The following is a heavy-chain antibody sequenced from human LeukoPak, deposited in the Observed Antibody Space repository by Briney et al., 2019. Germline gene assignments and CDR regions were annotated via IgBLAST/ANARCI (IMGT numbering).Heavy chain of an antibody. CDR2: IIPIFGTA. D-gene: IGHD6-13*01. J-gene: IGHJ5*02. Sequence: ASVKVSCKSSGGTFSSYAISWVRQAPGQGLEWMGGIIPIFGTANYAQKFQGRVTITADESTSTAYMELSSLRSEDTVVYYCARGVAAALVTSWFDPWGQGTLVTVSS. CDR3: ARGVAAALVTSWFDP. V-gene: IGHV1-69*13. CDR1: GGTFSSYA.